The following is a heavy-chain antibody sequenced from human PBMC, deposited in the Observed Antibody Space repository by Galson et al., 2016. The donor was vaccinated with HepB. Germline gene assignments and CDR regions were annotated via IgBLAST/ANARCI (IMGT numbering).Heavy chain of an antibody. CDR2: IYDSGST. CDR1: DGFISSGGHY. D-gene: IGHD1-7*01. J-gene: IGHJ4*02. CDR3: ARGHWNYESVDY. Sequence: TLSLTCIFSDGFISSGGHYLSWVPQHPGKGLEWIGHIYDSGSTHHNPSVKSRVTISTDTSKNQFSLNLSSVTAADTAVYYCARGHWNYESVDYWGQGTLVTVSS. V-gene: IGHV4-31*03.